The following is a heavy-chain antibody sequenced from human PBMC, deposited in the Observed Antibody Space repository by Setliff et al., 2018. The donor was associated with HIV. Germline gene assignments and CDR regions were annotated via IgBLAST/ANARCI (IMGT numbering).Heavy chain of an antibody. D-gene: IGHD6-13*01. Sequence: GGSLRLSCAASGFTFSNYWMFWVRQAPGKGLEWVANIKFDGSEKYYVDSVKGRFTISRDNAKNSLYLQMSSLRVDDTAVYYCARISSAWYLVDYWGQGTLVTVSS. J-gene: IGHJ4*02. V-gene: IGHV3-7*03. CDR3: ARISSAWYLVDY. CDR1: GFTFSNYW. CDR2: IKFDGSEK.